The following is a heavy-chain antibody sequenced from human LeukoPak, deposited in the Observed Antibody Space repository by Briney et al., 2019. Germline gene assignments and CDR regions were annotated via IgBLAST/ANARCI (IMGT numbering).Heavy chain of an antibody. CDR1: GFTFSSYW. CDR2: ISKDGSST. D-gene: IGHD2-2*02. V-gene: IGHV3-74*01. J-gene: IGHJ4*02. CDR3: AKVRSYTYFDY. Sequence: GGSLRLSCAASGFTFSSYWMHWVRQAPGKGLVWVSRISKDGSSTYYADSVKGRFTISRDNAKNTLYLQMNSLRAEDTAVYYCAKVRSYTYFDYWGQGTLVTVSS.